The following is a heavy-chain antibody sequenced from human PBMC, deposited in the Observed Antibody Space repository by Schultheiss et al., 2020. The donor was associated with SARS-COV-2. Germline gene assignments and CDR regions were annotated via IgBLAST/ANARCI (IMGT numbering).Heavy chain of an antibody. J-gene: IGHJ4*02. V-gene: IGHV3-53*05. Sequence: GESLKISCAASGFTVSSNYMSWVRQAPGKGLEWVSVIYSGGSTYYADSVKGRFTISRDNSKNTLYLQMNSLRAEDTAVYYCAKTLRVVVVVAATIYYFDYWGQGTLGTVAS. D-gene: IGHD2-15*01. CDR1: GFTVSSNY. CDR2: IYSGGST. CDR3: AKTLRVVVVVAATIYYFDY.